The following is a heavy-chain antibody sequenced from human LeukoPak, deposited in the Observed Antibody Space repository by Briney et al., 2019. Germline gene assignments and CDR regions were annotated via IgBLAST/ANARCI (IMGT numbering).Heavy chain of an antibody. Sequence: PSETLSLTCFVSGGSIRSSDYCWSWIRQPPGKEVEWIASITYGGTTYYNPSLQSRVTISVDTSKNQFSLRLNSVTAADTAVYYCARDAIVGATNWFDPWGQGTLVTVSS. CDR1: GGSIRSSDYC. CDR3: ARDAIVGATNWFDP. V-gene: IGHV4-39*07. D-gene: IGHD1-26*01. CDR2: ITYGGTT. J-gene: IGHJ5*02.